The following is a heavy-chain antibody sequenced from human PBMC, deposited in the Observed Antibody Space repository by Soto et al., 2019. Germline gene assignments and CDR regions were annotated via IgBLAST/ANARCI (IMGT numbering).Heavy chain of an antibody. D-gene: IGHD3-22*01. J-gene: IGHJ4*02. V-gene: IGHV5-51*01. Sequence: GESLKISCKGSGYSFTSYWIGWVRQMPGKGLEWMGIIYPGDSDTRYSPSFQGQVTISADKSISTAYLQWSSLKASYTAIYYCARVETYYYDSSGYYYDYWGQGTQVTVSS. CDR3: ARVETYYYDSSGYYYDY. CDR1: GYSFTSYW. CDR2: IYPGDSDT.